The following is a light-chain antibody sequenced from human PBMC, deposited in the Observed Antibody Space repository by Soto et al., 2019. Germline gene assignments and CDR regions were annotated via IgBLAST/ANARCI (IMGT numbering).Light chain of an antibody. CDR2: DAS. CDR3: QHRSNWPLT. V-gene: IGKV3-11*01. Sequence: ESVLTQAAAALSLNPGETAALSCRASQSISDYLAWYQQKPGQAPRLLIYDASNRATGVPGRFRGSGSGTDFTLTISSLEPEDFAVYFCQHRSNWPLTFGGGTKVDIK. J-gene: IGKJ4*01. CDR1: QSISDY.